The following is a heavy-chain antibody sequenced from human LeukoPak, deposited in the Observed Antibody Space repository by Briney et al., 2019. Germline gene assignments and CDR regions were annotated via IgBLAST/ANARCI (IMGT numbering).Heavy chain of an antibody. CDR2: IYTSGST. Sequence: SETLSLTCTVSGGSISNHFCSWIRQPAGKGLEWIGRIYTSGSTNYNPSLKSRVTMSVDTSKNQFSLKLSSVTAADTAVYYCARDNGGIAASYYFDYWGQGTLVTVSS. V-gene: IGHV4-4*07. CDR3: ARDNGGIAASYYFDY. D-gene: IGHD6-13*01. CDR1: GGSISNHF. J-gene: IGHJ4*02.